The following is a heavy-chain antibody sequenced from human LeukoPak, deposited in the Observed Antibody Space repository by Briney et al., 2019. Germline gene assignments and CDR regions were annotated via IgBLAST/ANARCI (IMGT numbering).Heavy chain of an antibody. CDR1: GFTFSSYD. CDR3: AKDATMVRGYMDV. J-gene: IGHJ6*03. D-gene: IGHD3-10*01. V-gene: IGHV3-9*01. Sequence: GGSLRLSCAASGFTFSSYDMNWVRQAPGKGLEWVSGISWNSGSIGYADSVKGRFTISRDNAKNSLYLQMNSLRAEDTALYYCAKDATMVRGYMDVWGKGTTVTISS. CDR2: ISWNSGSI.